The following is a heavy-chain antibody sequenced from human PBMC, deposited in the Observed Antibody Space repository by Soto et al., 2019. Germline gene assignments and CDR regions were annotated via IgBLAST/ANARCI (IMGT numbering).Heavy chain of an antibody. Sequence: GESLKISCKGSGYSFTSYWIGWVRQMPGKGLEWMGIIYHRDTDTRYTPSFQSQITTSATKSISTSYLQWSSLMASDTAMYYCATTEQLYYYGMDVWGQGTTVTVSS. V-gene: IGHV5-51*01. J-gene: IGHJ6*02. D-gene: IGHD6-13*01. CDR3: ATTEQLYYYGMDV. CDR2: IYHRDTDT. CDR1: GYSFTSYW.